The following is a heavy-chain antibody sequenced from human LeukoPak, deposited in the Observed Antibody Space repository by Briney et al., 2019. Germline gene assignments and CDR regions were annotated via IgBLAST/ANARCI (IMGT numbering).Heavy chain of an antibody. D-gene: IGHD3-10*01. CDR1: GFTFSSCS. V-gene: IGHV3-21*04. Sequence: PGGSLRLSCAASGFTFSSCSMNWVRQAPGKGLEWVSSISSSSSYIYYADSVKGRFTISRDNSKDTLYLQMISLRAEDTAVYYCAKDSMVRGVIIPIWGQGTLVTVSS. CDR3: AKDSMVRGVIIPI. J-gene: IGHJ4*02. CDR2: ISSSSSYI.